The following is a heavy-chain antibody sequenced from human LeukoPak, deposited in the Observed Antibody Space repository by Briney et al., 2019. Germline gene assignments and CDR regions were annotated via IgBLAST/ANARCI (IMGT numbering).Heavy chain of an antibody. CDR2: ISWDGGST. D-gene: IGHD6-13*01. CDR1: GFTFDDYA. CDR3: AKDGDSSSWDPFFDY. Sequence: GGSLRLSCAASGFTFDDYAMHWVRQAPGKGLEWVSLISWDGGSTYYADSVKGRFTISRDNSKNSLYLQMNSLRAEDTALHYCAKDGDSSSWDPFFDYWGQGTLVTVSS. J-gene: IGHJ4*02. V-gene: IGHV3-43D*03.